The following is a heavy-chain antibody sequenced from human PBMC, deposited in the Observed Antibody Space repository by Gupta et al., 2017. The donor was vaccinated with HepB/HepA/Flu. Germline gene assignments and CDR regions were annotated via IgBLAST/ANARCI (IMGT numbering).Heavy chain of an antibody. Sequence: QVQLVQSGAEVKKPGSSVKVSCKASGGTFSSYAISWVRQAPGQGLEWMEGIIPIFGTANYAQKFQGRVTITADESTSTAYMELSSLRSEDTAVYYCARGPGAGTVAAARWYYYYYYMDLWGKGTTVTVSS. CDR1: GGTFSSYA. D-gene: IGHD6-13*01. V-gene: IGHV1-69*01. CDR3: ARGPGAGTVAAARWYYYYYYMDL. J-gene: IGHJ6*03. CDR2: IIPIFGTA.